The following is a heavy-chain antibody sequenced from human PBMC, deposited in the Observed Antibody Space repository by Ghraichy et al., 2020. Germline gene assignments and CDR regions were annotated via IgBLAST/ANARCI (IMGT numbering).Heavy chain of an antibody. CDR2: IYWDDNK. CDR1: GFSLSTSGVG. CDR3: EHAPLECSSTGRLFDPAYDC. Sequence: SGPTLVKPTQTLTLTCTFSGFSLSTSGVGVGWIRQPPGKSLEWLALIYWDDNKRYSPSLKSRVTITKDTPKNEMVLTMTNMHPVETATYYCEHAPLECSSTGRLFDPAYDCWGQGTRVTVSS. D-gene: IGHD2-2*01. V-gene: IGHV2-5*02. J-gene: IGHJ4*02.